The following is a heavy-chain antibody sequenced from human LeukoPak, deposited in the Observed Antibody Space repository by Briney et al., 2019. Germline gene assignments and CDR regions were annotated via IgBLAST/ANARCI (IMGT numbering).Heavy chain of an antibody. CDR3: ARLPDYYSRHGAPG. V-gene: IGHV4-34*01. CDR2: INHYGST. CDR1: GESLSNYY. Sequence: RADTLSLPCAVYGESLSNYYWSWIRHPPGEGVECIGEINHYGSTNYNPSLKSRITISVDTSKNQFSLKLSSVTAADTAVYYCARLPDYYSRHGAPGWGQGTLVTVSS. J-gene: IGHJ4*02. D-gene: IGHD3-10*01.